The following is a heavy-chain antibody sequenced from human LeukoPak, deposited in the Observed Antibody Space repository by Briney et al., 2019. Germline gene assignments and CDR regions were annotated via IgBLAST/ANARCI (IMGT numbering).Heavy chain of an antibody. CDR3: ARGGNQDYYYYYMDV. CDR2: IYPDDSDT. J-gene: IGHJ6*03. CDR1: GYSFTSYW. V-gene: IGHV5-51*01. D-gene: IGHD1-14*01. Sequence: GESLKISCKGSGYSFTSYWIGWVRQMPGKGLEWMGSIYPDDSDTRYNPSFEGQVTISADKSSSTAYLQWSSLKASDTGMYYCARGGNQDYYYYYMDVWGKGTTITVSS.